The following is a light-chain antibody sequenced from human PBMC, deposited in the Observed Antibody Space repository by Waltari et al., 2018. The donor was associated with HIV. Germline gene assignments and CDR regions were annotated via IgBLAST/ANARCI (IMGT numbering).Light chain of an antibody. CDR1: SSDVGGYNY. V-gene: IGLV2-14*01. J-gene: IGLJ2*01. Sequence: QSALTQPASVSESRGQSITISCTGTSSDVGGYNYVSWYQQHPGKAPKLMIYDVNKRPSGVSNRFSGSKSGNTASLTVSGLQAEDEADYYCSSYTTSSTLVFGGGTKLTVL. CDR2: DVN. CDR3: SSYTTSSTLV.